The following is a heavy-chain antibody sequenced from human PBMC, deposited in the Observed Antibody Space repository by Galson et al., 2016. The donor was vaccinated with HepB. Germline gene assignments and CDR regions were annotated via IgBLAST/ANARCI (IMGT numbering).Heavy chain of an antibody. Sequence: SLRLSCAASGFTFSSYAMNWVRQAPGKGLEWVSAISDNGGSTYYADSVKGRFTISRDNSKNTLYLQVNSLRVEDTAIYYCARGRTTSCNSAFDIWGQGTMVTVSS. CDR3: ARGRTTSCNSAFDI. D-gene: IGHD2-2*02. CDR1: GFTFSSYA. CDR2: ISDNGGST. J-gene: IGHJ3*02. V-gene: IGHV3-23*01.